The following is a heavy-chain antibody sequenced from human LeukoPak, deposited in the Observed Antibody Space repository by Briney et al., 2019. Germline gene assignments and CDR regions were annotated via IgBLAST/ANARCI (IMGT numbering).Heavy chain of an antibody. CDR2: ISSSGSTI. V-gene: IGHV3-48*03. D-gene: IGHD2-2*01. Sequence: PGGSLRLSCAASGFTFSSYEMNWVRQAPGKGLEWVSYISSSGSTIYYADSVKGRFTISRDNAKNSLYLQMNSLRAEDTAVYYCARAFRPSTPSPPYFDYWGQGTLVTVSS. CDR3: ARAFRPSTPSPPYFDY. CDR1: GFTFSSYE. J-gene: IGHJ4*02.